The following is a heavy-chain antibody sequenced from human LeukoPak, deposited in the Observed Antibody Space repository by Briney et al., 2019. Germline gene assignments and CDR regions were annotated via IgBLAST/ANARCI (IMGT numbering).Heavy chain of an antibody. CDR3: AKEVWGAVDAFDI. CDR2: ISGSGGST. V-gene: IGHV3-23*01. D-gene: IGHD3-16*01. Sequence: GGSLRLSCAASGFTFSSYGMSWVRQAPGKGLEWVSAISGSGGSTYYANSVKGRFTISRDNSKNTLYLQMNSLRAEDTAVYYCAKEVWGAVDAFDIWGQGTMVTVSS. J-gene: IGHJ3*02. CDR1: GFTFSSYG.